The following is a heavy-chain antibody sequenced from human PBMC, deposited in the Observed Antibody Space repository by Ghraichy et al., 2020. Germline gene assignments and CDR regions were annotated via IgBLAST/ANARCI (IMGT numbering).Heavy chain of an antibody. Sequence: GGSLRLSCAASGFTFSSYAMSWVRQAPGKGLEWVSAISGSGGSTYYADSVKGRFTISRDNSKNTLYLQMNSLRAEDTAVYYCAKAPTYYYGSGSYTQSTYNTYGTDVWGQGTTVTVSS. CDR2: ISGSGGST. V-gene: IGHV3-23*01. J-gene: IGHJ6*02. CDR3: AKAPTYYYGSGSYTQSTYNTYGTDV. CDR1: GFTFSSYA. D-gene: IGHD3-10*01.